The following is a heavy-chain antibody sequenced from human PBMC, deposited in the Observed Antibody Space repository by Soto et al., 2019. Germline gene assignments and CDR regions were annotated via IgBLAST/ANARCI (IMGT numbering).Heavy chain of an antibody. D-gene: IGHD2-21*01. Sequence: EVQLVESGGGLVKPGGSLRLSCAASGFTFSSYSMNWVRQAPGKGLEWVSTISSRNNDMYYVDSVKARFTISRDNVRNSVYLQMNSLRADDTAVYYCARDVNGGFCGAWGQGTLVPVSS. CDR1: GFTFSSYS. CDR3: ARDVNGGFCGA. V-gene: IGHV3-21*01. J-gene: IGHJ5*02. CDR2: ISSRNNDM.